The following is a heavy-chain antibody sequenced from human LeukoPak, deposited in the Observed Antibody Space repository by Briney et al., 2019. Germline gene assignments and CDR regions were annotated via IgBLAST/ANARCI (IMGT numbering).Heavy chain of an antibody. V-gene: IGHV3-48*01. Sequence: GGSLRLSCAASGFPFSTYNMNWVRQAPGKGLEWVSHITSDSGATHYADSVQGRFTISRDNAKNSLYLQTSSLRVEDTAVYYCARDISTFYYYYMDVWGKGTTVTVSS. J-gene: IGHJ6*03. CDR1: GFPFSTYN. CDR2: ITSDSGAT. D-gene: IGHD2/OR15-2a*01. CDR3: ARDISTFYYYYMDV.